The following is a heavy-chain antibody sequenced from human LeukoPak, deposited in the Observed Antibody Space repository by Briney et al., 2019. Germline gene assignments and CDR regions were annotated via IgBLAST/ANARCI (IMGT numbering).Heavy chain of an antibody. CDR2: IYYSGST. J-gene: IGHJ5*02. CDR1: GGSISNGVYY. D-gene: IGHD3-3*01. CDR3: ARHSDYDFWSARSGWFDP. V-gene: IGHV4-30-4*08. Sequence: SQTLSLTCTVSGGSISNGVYYWSWIRQHPGKGLEWIGYIYYSGSTYYNPSLKSRVTISVDTSKNQFSLRLSSVTAADTAVYYCARHSDYDFWSARSGWFDPWGQGTLVTVSS.